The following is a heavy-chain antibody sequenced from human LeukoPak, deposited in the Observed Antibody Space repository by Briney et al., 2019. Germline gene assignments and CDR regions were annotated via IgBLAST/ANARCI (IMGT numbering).Heavy chain of an antibody. J-gene: IGHJ4*02. CDR2: ISSSSNYI. CDR1: GLTFSSYR. Sequence: PGGSLRLSCAASGLTFSSYRMNWVRQAPGKGLEWVSSISSSSNYIYYADSVKGRFTISRDNAKNSLYLQMNSLRAEDPAVYYCARVPHAMVRGVIITEFFFDYWGQGTLVTVSS. D-gene: IGHD3-10*01. V-gene: IGHV3-21*01. CDR3: ARVPHAMVRGVIITEFFFDY.